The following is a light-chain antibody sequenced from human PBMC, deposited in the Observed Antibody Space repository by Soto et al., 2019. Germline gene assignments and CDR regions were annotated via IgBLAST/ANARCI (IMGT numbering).Light chain of an antibody. J-gene: IGKJ2*01. CDR3: QQRSNWPRT. CDR1: QSVSTY. Sequence: EIVLTQSPATLSLSPGERATLSCRASQSVSTYLAWYQQKPGQAPRLLIYDSSNSATGTPARFSGSGSGTDFTLTINRLESEDFAVYYCQQRSNWPRTFGQGTKLESK. CDR2: DSS. V-gene: IGKV3-11*01.